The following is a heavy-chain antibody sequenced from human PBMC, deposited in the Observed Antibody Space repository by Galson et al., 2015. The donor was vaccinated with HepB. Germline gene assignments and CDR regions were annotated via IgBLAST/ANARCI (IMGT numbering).Heavy chain of an antibody. D-gene: IGHD5-12*01. CDR2: FYSGGST. CDR1: GFSVTSNH. V-gene: IGHV3-53*01. J-gene: IGHJ4*02. Sequence: SLRLSCAASGFSVTSNHMSWVRQAPGKGLEWVSVFYSGGSTFYADSVEGRFTISRDSSTNTLYLQMNSLRAEDTAVYYCAREYSATWFSGLGYWGQGTLVTVSS. CDR3: AREYSATWFSGLGY.